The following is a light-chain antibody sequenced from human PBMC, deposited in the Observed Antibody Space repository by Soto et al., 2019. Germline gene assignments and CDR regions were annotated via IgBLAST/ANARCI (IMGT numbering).Light chain of an antibody. CDR1: QSVSSSY. Sequence: ELGLTQSPGTLSLSTGESATLSCRASQSVSSSYLAWYQQKPGQAPRLLIYDTSDRATGLPARFSGSGSGTDFTLTISSLEPEDFAVFYCQQRSIWPWTFGQGTKVDIK. V-gene: IGKV3D-20*02. J-gene: IGKJ1*01. CDR2: DTS. CDR3: QQRSIWPWT.